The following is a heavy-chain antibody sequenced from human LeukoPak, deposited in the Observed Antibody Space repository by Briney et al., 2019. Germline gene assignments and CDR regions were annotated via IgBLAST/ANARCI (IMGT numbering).Heavy chain of an antibody. V-gene: IGHV1-2*02. CDR3: AREPVLRFLEWLFSFDY. D-gene: IGHD3-3*01. CDR2: MNPNSGGT. CDR1: GYTFTGYY. Sequence: ASVKVSCKASGYTFTGYYMHWVRQAPGQGLEWMGWMNPNSGGTNYAQKFQGRVTMTRDTSISTAYMELSRLRSDDTAVYYCAREPVLRFLEWLFSFDYWGQGTLVTVSS. J-gene: IGHJ4*02.